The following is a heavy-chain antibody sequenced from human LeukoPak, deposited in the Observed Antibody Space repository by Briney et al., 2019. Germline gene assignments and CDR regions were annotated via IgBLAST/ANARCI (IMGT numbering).Heavy chain of an antibody. CDR2: IYHSGST. J-gene: IGHJ3*02. CDR1: GGSISSSKW. Sequence: SETLSLTCAVSGGSISSSKWWSWVRQPPEKGLEWIGEIYHSGSTNYNPSLKSRVTISVDKSKNQFSLKLSSVTAADTAVYYCARFGHLVAHDAFDIWGQGTMVTVSS. D-gene: IGHD5-12*01. CDR3: ARFGHLVAHDAFDI. V-gene: IGHV4-4*02.